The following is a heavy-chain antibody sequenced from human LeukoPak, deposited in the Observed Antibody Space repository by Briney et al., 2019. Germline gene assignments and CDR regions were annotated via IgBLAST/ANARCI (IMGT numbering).Heavy chain of an antibody. CDR2: IYYSKNT. J-gene: IGHJ4*02. Sequence: PSETLSLTCTVSGGSISIYYWSWIRQPPGKGLEWIGYIYYSKNTYYNPSLKSRVTITADTSKNQFSLTLGSVSATDTAVYYCVSPRGFSYGYFDYWGQGTLVTVSS. CDR3: VSPRGFSYGYFDY. V-gene: IGHV4-59*04. CDR1: GGSISIYY. D-gene: IGHD5-18*01.